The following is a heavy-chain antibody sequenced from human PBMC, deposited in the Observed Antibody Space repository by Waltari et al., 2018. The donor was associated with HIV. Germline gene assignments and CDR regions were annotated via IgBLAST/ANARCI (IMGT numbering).Heavy chain of an antibody. D-gene: IGHD6-19*01. Sequence: EVQLVESGGGLVQPGGSLRLSCAASGFTFSTYWMGWVRQAPGNGLEWVANIKQDGSEKFYLDSVKGRFTISRDNAKNSIYLQMNSLTAEDTAIYYCTRDGSGWSNYWGQGTLVTVSS. CDR2: IKQDGSEK. CDR3: TRDGSGWSNY. V-gene: IGHV3-7*01. J-gene: IGHJ4*02. CDR1: GFTFSTYW.